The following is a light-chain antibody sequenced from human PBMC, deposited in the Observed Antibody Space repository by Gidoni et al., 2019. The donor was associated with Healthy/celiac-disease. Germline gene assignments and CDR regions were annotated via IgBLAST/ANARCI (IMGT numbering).Light chain of an antibody. CDR2: AAS. CDR1: QGISNS. CDR3: RQYYSTPQT. Sequence: DIQMTQSPSSLSASVGDRVTITCRASQGISNSLSWYQQKPGKAPKLLLYAASRLESGVPSRFSGSGSGTDYTLTISSLQPEDFATYYCRQYYSTPQTFGQGTKVEIK. J-gene: IGKJ1*01. V-gene: IGKV1-NL1*01.